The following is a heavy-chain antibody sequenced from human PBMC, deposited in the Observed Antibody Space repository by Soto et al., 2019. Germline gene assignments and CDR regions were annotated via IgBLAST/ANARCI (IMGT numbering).Heavy chain of an antibody. CDR1: GGSISSYY. Sequence: SETLSLTCTVSGGSISSYYWSWFRQPPGMGLEWIGYIYYSGSTNYNPSLKSRVTISVDTSKNQFSLKLSSVTAADTAVYYCARRYGASFDYWGQGTLVTVAS. D-gene: IGHD4-17*01. J-gene: IGHJ4*01. CDR2: IYYSGST. V-gene: IGHV4-59*01. CDR3: ARRYGASFDY.